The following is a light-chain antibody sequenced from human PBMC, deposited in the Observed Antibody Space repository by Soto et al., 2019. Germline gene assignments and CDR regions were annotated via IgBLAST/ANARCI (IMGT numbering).Light chain of an antibody. CDR3: TSYTSSSTHV. V-gene: IGLV2-14*01. CDR2: EVT. CDR1: FNDVGGYNY. J-gene: IGLJ1*01. Sequence: QSALTQPPSASGSPGQSVTISCTGTFNDVGGYNYVSWYQQHPGKAPKVIIYEVTNRPSGVSHRFSGSKSANTASLTISGLQAEDEADYYCTSYTSSSTHVFGTGTKVTVL.